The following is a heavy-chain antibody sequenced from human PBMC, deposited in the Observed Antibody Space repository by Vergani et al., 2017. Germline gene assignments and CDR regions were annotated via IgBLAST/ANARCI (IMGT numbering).Heavy chain of an antibody. Sequence: EVQLVQSGAEVKKPGESLKISCKGSGYSFTSYWIGWVRQMPGKGLEWMGIIYPGDSDTRYSPSFQGQVTISADKSISTAYLQWSSLKASDTAMYYCAGFFNVLLWFGELSGGGYFDYWGQGTLVTVSS. CDR2: IYPGDSDT. CDR3: AGFFNVLLWFGELSGGGYFDY. J-gene: IGHJ4*02. CDR1: GYSFTSYW. D-gene: IGHD3-10*01. V-gene: IGHV5-51*01.